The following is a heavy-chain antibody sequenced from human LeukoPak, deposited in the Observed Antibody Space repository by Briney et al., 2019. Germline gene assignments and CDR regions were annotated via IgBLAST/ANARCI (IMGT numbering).Heavy chain of an antibody. CDR3: AKGDSSSSDPRLGYFDY. D-gene: IGHD6-6*01. V-gene: IGHV3-23*01. CDR2: ISGSGGST. Sequence: GGSLRLSCAASGFTFSSYAMSWVRQAPGKELEWVSAISGSGGSTYYADSVKGRFTISRDNSKNTLYLQMNRLRAEDTAIYYCAKGDSSSSDPRLGYFDYWGQGTLVTVSS. CDR1: GFTFSSYA. J-gene: IGHJ4*02.